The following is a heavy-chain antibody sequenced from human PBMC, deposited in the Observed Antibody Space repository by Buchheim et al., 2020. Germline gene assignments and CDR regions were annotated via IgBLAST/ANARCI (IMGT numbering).Heavy chain of an antibody. Sequence: QVHLVESGGGVVQPGKSLRLSCAASGFTFSTSGMHWVRQAPGKGLEWVVVISYDESNKFYADSVKGRFTISRDNSKNMLYLQMTSLRAEDTAVYYCAKRLTDYGSNFDYWGQGTL. J-gene: IGHJ4*02. CDR1: GFTFSTSG. D-gene: IGHD4-23*01. CDR3: AKRLTDYGSNFDY. V-gene: IGHV3-30*18. CDR2: ISYDESNK.